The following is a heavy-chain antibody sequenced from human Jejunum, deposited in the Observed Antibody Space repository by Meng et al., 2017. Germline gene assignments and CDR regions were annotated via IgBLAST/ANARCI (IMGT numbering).Heavy chain of an antibody. J-gene: IGHJ4*02. CDR1: GFTFSSHT. Sequence: GGSLRPSCAASGFTFSSHTLSWVRQAPGKGLEWVSSITVSTSNTYYTDSVKGRFTISRDNSKNTLYLQRDSLRAEDTAVYYCAKLTTNWGQGTLVTVSS. V-gene: IGHV3-23*01. CDR3: AKLTTN. D-gene: IGHD1-14*01. CDR2: ITVSTSNT.